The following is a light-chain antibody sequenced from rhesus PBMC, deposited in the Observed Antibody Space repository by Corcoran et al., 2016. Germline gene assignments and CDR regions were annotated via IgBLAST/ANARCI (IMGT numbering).Light chain of an antibody. CDR3: QQYNSAPIT. J-gene: IGKJ3*01. CDR2: YAS. V-gene: IGKV1-37*01. CDR1: QGISSY. Sequence: DIQMTQSPSSLSVSVGDTVTITRRASQGISSYLAWYQQKPGKAPKSLIYYASNLESGVPSRFSGSGSGTEFTLTIRSLQPEDFASYYCQQYNSAPITFGPGTKLDIK.